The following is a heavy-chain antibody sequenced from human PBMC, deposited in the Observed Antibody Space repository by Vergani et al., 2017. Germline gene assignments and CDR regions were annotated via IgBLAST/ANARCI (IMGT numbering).Heavy chain of an antibody. Sequence: EVQLVESGGGLVKPGGSLRLSCAASGFTFSSYAMSWVRQAPGKGLEWVSAISGSGGSTYYADSVKGRFTISRDNSKNTLYLQMNSLRAEDTAVYYCAKGATAMVYYYYYMDVWGKGTTVTVSS. CDR1: GFTFSSYA. D-gene: IGHD5-18*01. CDR3: AKGATAMVYYYYYMDV. CDR2: ISGSGGST. J-gene: IGHJ6*03. V-gene: IGHV3-23*04.